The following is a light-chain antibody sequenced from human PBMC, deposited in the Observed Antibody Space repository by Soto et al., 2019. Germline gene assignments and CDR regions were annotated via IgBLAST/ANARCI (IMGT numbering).Light chain of an antibody. Sequence: QSVLTQPPSASGTPGQRVTLSFSGSSSNIGSNTVIWYQQLPGTAPKLLIYSNNQRPSGVPDRFSGSKSGLSASLAISGLQSEDEADYYCAAWDDSLNGHVFGTGTKVTVL. CDR2: SNN. CDR3: AAWDDSLNGHV. CDR1: SSNIGSNT. J-gene: IGLJ1*01. V-gene: IGLV1-44*01.